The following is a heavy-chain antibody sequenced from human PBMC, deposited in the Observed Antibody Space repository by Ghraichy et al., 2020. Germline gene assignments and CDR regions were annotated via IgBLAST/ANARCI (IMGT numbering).Heavy chain of an antibody. D-gene: IGHD1-14*01. CDR3: ARAKRYHDAFDI. V-gene: IGHV3-74*01. J-gene: IGHJ3*02. Sequence: GGSLRLSCAASGFTFSSYWMHWVRQAPGKGLVWVSRINSDGSSTSYADSVKGRFTISRDNAKNTLYLQMNSLRAEDTAVYYCARAKRYHDAFDIWGQGTMVTVSS. CDR2: INSDGSST. CDR1: GFTFSSYW.